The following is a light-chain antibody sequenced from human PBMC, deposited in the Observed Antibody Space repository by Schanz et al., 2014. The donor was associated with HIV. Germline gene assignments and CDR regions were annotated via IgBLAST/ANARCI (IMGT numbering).Light chain of an antibody. CDR1: SSDVGGYNY. J-gene: IGLJ2*01. CDR3: SSYGGNNNLV. Sequence: QSALTQPPSASGSPGQSVTISCTGTSSDVGGYNYVSWYQQHPGKAPKLMIYEVSERPSAVPDRFSGSKSGNTASLTVSGLQPEDEADYYCSSYGGNNNLVFGGGTKLTVL. CDR2: EVS. V-gene: IGLV2-8*01.